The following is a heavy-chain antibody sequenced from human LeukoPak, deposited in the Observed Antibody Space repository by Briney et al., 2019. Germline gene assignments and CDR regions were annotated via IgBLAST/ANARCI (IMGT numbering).Heavy chain of an antibody. J-gene: IGHJ4*02. CDR3: ARIANSGYYLFDY. Sequence: SETLSLTCTVSGASISSYYWSWIRQPPGKGLEWIAYIFYSGSTNYNPSLKSRVTISVDTSKKQFSLKVNSVTAADTAVYYCARIANSGYYLFDYWGQGTLVTVSS. V-gene: IGHV4-59*01. CDR2: IFYSGST. D-gene: IGHD3-22*01. CDR1: GASISSYY.